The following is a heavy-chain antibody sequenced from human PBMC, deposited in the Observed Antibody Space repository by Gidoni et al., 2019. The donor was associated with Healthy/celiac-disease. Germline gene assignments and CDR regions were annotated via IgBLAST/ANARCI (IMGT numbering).Heavy chain of an antibody. V-gene: IGHV3-23*01. CDR3: AKASLGYDFWSGYSPFDY. CDR2: ISGSGGST. D-gene: IGHD3-3*01. CDR1: GFTFSIYA. Sequence: EVQLLESGGGLVQPGGSLRLSCAAHGFTFSIYALSWVRQAPGKGLEWVSAISGSGGSTYYADSVKGRFTISRDNSKNTLYLQMNSLRAEDTAVYYCAKASLGYDFWSGYSPFDYWGQGTLVTVSS. J-gene: IGHJ4*02.